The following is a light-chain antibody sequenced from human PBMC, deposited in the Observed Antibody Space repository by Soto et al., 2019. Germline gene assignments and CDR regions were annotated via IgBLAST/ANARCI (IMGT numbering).Light chain of an antibody. Sequence: DVPMTQSPSSLYASVGDRVTITCRASRGVGNSLAWYQQKPGKVPTLLIYGASTLESGVPSRFSGSGSGTFFTLIINSLQPDDVATYYCQKYDSAPFIFGRGSKVNLK. CDR3: QKYDSAPFI. CDR1: RGVGNS. V-gene: IGKV1-27*01. J-gene: IGKJ3*01. CDR2: GAS.